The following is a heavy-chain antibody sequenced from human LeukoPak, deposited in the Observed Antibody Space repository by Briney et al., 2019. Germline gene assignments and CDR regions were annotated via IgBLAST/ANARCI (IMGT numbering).Heavy chain of an antibody. CDR3: ARQNTPHGNFDY. D-gene: IGHD1-26*01. CDR1: GFTFSSYD. CDR2: ISVAANT. J-gene: IGHJ4*02. V-gene: IGHV3-13*01. Sequence: GGSLRLSCAASGFTFSSYDMHWVRQATGKGLEWVSAISVAANTFYSGSVKGRFTISRENAKSSLYLLMTSLRAEDTAVYYCARQNTPHGNFDYWGQGILVTVSS.